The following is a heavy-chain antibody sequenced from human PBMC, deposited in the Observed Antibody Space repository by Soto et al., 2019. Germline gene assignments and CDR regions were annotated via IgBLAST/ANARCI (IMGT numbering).Heavy chain of an antibody. CDR3: ARGLYDILTGPNWFDP. J-gene: IGHJ5*02. CDR1: GYTFTSYD. Sequence: GASVKVSCKASGYTFTSYDINWVRQATGQGLEWMGWMNPNSGNKGYAQKFQGRVTMTRNTSISTAYMELSSLRSEDTAVYYCARGLYDILTGPNWFDPWGQGTLVTVSS. CDR2: MNPNSGNK. D-gene: IGHD3-9*01. V-gene: IGHV1-8*01.